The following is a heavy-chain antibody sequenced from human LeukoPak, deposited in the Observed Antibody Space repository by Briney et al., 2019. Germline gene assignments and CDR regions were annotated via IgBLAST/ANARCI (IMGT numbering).Heavy chain of an antibody. J-gene: IGHJ4*02. CDR3: ARDFGDFRTDY. CDR1: GASISSIVHY. V-gene: IGHV4-39*01. D-gene: IGHD4-17*01. CDR2: SDDSGGA. Sequence: SQTLSLTCTVSGASISSIVHYWDWIRHSPGKGLEWFGSSDDSGGATYKPSLNSRVTVSVGTSKNQFSLKLTSVTAVDTAVYYCARDFGDFRTDYWGQGALVTVSS.